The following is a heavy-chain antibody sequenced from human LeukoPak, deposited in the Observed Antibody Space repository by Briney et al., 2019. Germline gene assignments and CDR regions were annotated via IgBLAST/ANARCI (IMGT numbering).Heavy chain of an antibody. CDR2: ISGSGGST. CDR3: ARGITMVRGVYNWFDP. CDR1: GFTFSSYA. D-gene: IGHD3-10*01. Sequence: GGSLRLSCAASGFTFSSYAMSWVRQAPGKGLEWVSAISGSGGSTYYADSVKGRFTISRDNSKNTLCLQMNSLRAEDTAVYYCARGITMVRGVYNWFDPWGQGTLVTVSS. J-gene: IGHJ5*02. V-gene: IGHV3-23*01.